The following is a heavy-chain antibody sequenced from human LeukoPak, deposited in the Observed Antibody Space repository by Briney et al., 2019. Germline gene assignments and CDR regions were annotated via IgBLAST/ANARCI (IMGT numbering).Heavy chain of an antibody. CDR3: ARDKYTTSSGASSQFDS. CDR1: GYSISSGYY. V-gene: IGHV4-38-2*02. D-gene: IGHD6-6*01. J-gene: IGHJ4*02. Sequence: TSETLSLTCTVSGYSISSGYYWAWIRQPPGKGLEWIGSIYHSGGTYYNPSLKSRITMSVDTSKNQFSLKLNSVTAADTAVYFCARDKYTTSSGASSQFDSWGQGTLVTVSS. CDR2: IYHSGGT.